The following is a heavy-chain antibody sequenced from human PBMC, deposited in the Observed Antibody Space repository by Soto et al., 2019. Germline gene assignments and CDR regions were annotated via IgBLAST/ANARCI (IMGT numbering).Heavy chain of an antibody. CDR3: ARTSRGYYYDSSGYPVYYYYGMDV. J-gene: IGHJ6*02. CDR2: IYHSGST. V-gene: IGHV4-4*02. D-gene: IGHD3-22*01. CDR1: GGSISSSNW. Sequence: QVQLQESGPGLVKPSGTLSLTCAVSGGSISSSNWWSWVRQPPGKGLEWIGEIYHSGSTNYNPSLKGRVTISVDKSTNQFSLKLSSVTAADTAVYYCARTSRGYYYDSSGYPVYYYYGMDVWGQGTTVTVSS.